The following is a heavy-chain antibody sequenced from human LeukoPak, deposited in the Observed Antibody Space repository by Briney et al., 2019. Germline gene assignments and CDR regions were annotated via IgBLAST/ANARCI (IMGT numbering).Heavy chain of an antibody. V-gene: IGHV4-59*12. Sequence: SETLSLTCTVSDDSITIYYWSWIRQPPGKGLEWIGYIDHTGITNYNPSLNSRVTISRDTSKNQFSLKLSSVTAADTAVYYCARTTEGYCRSTSYSWCYYYYMDVWGKGTTVTVSS. CDR1: DDSITIYY. D-gene: IGHD2-2*01. CDR2: IDHTGIT. CDR3: ARTTEGYCRSTSYSWCYYYYMDV. J-gene: IGHJ6*03.